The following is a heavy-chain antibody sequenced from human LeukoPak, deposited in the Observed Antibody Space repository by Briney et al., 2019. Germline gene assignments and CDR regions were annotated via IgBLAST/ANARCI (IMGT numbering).Heavy chain of an antibody. J-gene: IGHJ2*01. CDR3: TRRESQGSSTNWYFDL. V-gene: IGHV3-73*01. CDR2: IRSKPNSYAT. D-gene: IGHD6-6*01. Sequence: GGSLKLSCAASGFTFSGSAIHWVRQASGKGLEWVGRIRSKPNSYATAYAASVKGRFTISRDDSNNTAYLQMNSLKTEDTAVYYCTRRESQGSSTNWYFDLWGRGTLVTVSS. CDR1: GFTFSGSA.